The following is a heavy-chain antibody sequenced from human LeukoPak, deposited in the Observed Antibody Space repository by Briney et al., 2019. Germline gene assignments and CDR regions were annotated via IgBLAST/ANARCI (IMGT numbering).Heavy chain of an antibody. J-gene: IGHJ4*02. V-gene: IGHV3-73*01. CDR2: IRSKANNYAT. D-gene: IGHD4-23*01. Sequence: PGGSLRLSCAASGFTFSSYTMNWVRQAPGKGLEWVGRIRSKANNYATAYAASMKGRFVISRDDSKNTAYLQMYSLKTEDTAVYFCTRVPDYAGDFDYWGRGSLVTVSS. CDR1: GFTFSSYT. CDR3: TRVPDYAGDFDY.